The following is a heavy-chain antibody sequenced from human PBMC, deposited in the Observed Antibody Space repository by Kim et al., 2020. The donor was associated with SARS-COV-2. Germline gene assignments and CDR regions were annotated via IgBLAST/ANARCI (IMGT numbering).Heavy chain of an antibody. J-gene: IGHJ4*02. D-gene: IGHD2-2*01. CDR1: GFTFSSYG. CDR3: ARDRHQLLSKGVDY. CDR2: IWYDGSNK. V-gene: IGHV3-33*01. Sequence: GGSLRLSCAASGFTFSSYGMHWVRQAPGKGLEWVAVIWYDGSNKYYADSVKGRFTISRDNSKNTLYLQMNSLRAEDTAVYYCARDRHQLLSKGVDYWGQGTLVTVSS.